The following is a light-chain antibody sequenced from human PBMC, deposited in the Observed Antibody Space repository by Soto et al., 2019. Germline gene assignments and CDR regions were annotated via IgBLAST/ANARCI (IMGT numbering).Light chain of an antibody. CDR2: DAS. Sequence: EIVMTQSPGTLSLSPGESATLSCRASQSVSSYLAWYQQKPGQAPRLLIYDASNRATGIPARFSGSGSGTDSTLTISSLEPEDFAVYYCQQRSNLITFGQGTRLEIK. CDR1: QSVSSY. J-gene: IGKJ5*01. V-gene: IGKV3-11*01. CDR3: QQRSNLIT.